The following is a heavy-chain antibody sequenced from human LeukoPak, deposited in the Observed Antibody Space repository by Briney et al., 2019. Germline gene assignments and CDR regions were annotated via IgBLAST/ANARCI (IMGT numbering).Heavy chain of an antibody. CDR1: GFTFSIYW. Sequence: GGSLRLSCAASGFTFSIYWMSWVRQAPGKGLEWVANIKQDGSEKYYVGSVKGRFTISRDNAKNSLYLQMNSLRAEDRAVYYCTRSDCSGGGCYSVRALDIWGQGTMVAVSS. CDR2: IKQDGSEK. J-gene: IGHJ3*02. D-gene: IGHD2-15*01. CDR3: TRSDCSGGGCYSVRALDI. V-gene: IGHV3-7*01.